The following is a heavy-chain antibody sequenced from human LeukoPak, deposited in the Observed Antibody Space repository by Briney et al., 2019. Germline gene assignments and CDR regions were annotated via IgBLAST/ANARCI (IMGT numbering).Heavy chain of an antibody. CDR1: GGSFSGYY. D-gene: IGHD6-25*01. CDR2: INHSGST. Sequence: SETLSLTCAVYGGSFSGYYWSWIRQPPGKGLEWIGEINHSGSTNYNPSLKSRVTISVDTSKNQFSLKLSSVTAADTAVYYCARQRRYYYYYMDVWGKGTTVTVSS. V-gene: IGHV4-34*01. J-gene: IGHJ6*03. CDR3: ARQRRYYYYYMDV.